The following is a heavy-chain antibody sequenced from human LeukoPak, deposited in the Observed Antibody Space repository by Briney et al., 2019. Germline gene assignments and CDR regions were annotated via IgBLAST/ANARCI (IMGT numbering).Heavy chain of an antibody. CDR2: INPNSGDT. V-gene: IGHV1-2*06. CDR3: ARAGALYDAFDI. J-gene: IGHJ3*02. Sequence: ASVKVSCKASGYTFTGYYMHWVRQAPGQGLEWMGRINPNSGDTNYAQKFQGRVTMTRDTSISTAYMELSRLRSDDAAVYYCARAGALYDAFDIWGQGTMVAVSS. D-gene: IGHD4/OR15-4a*01. CDR1: GYTFTGYY.